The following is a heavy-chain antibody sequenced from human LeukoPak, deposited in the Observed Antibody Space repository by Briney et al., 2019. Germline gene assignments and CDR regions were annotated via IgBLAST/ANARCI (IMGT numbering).Heavy chain of an antibody. D-gene: IGHD3-22*01. J-gene: IGHJ3*02. CDR2: MNPNSGNT. CDR3: ARGKDYDSSGYYYDAFDI. V-gene: IGHV1-8*01. Sequence: ASVKVSCKASGYTFTSYDINWVRQATGQGLEWMGWMNPNSGNTGYAQKFQGRVTMTRNTSISTAYMELSSLRSEDTAVHYCARGKDYDSSGYYYDAFDIWGQGTMVTVSS. CDR1: GYTFTSYD.